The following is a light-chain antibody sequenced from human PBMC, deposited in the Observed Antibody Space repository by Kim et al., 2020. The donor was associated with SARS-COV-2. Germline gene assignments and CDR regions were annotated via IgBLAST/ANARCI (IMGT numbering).Light chain of an antibody. J-gene: IGLJ2*01. CDR1: KWGDKY. CDR3: QAWDSNTV. V-gene: IGLV3-1*01. CDR2: KDS. Sequence: VTVTAGQTARITCSEEKWGDKYACWYKQKPGQSPVLVIYKDSKRPSGIPERFSGSNSRNTATLTISGTQAMDEADYYCQAWDSNTVFGGGTQLTVL.